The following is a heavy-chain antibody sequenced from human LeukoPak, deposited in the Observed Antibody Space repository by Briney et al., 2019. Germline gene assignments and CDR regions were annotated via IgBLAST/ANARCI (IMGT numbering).Heavy chain of an antibody. J-gene: IGHJ3*02. V-gene: IGHV4-4*02. D-gene: IGHD6-13*01. CDR1: GGSISSSNW. CDR3: ARGYSSSWYGAFDI. CDR2: IYHSGST. Sequence: SETLSLTCAVSGGSISSSNWWSWVRQPPGKGLEWIGGIYHSGSTNYNPSLKSRVTISVDKSKNQFSLKLSSVTAADTAVYYCARGYSSSWYGAFDIWGQGTMVTVSS.